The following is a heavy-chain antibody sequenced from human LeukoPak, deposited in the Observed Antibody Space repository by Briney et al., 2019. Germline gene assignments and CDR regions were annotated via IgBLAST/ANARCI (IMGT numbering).Heavy chain of an antibody. CDR2: IYPGDSDT. D-gene: IGHD5-18*01. V-gene: IGHV5-51*01. CDR1: GYSFTSYW. Sequence: GESLKISCKGSGYSFTSYWIGWVRQMPGKGQEWMGIIYPGDSDTRYSPSFQGQVTISADKSISTAYLQWSSLKASDTAMYYCARLERGRYSYGSFDYWGQGTLVTVSS. J-gene: IGHJ4*02. CDR3: ARLERGRYSYGSFDY.